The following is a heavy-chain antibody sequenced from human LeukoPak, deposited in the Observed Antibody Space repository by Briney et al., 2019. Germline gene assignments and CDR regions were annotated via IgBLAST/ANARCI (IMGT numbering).Heavy chain of an antibody. CDR1: GGTFSSYA. D-gene: IGHD1-1*01. CDR2: VIPIFGTA. V-gene: IGHV1-69*05. Sequence: GSSVKVSCKASGGTFSSYAISWVRQAPGQGLEWMGGVIPIFGTANYAQKFQGRVTITTDESTSTAYMELSSLRSEDTAVYYCASSPRYNWNDFQNWFDPWGQGTLVTVSS. CDR3: ASSPRYNWNDFQNWFDP. J-gene: IGHJ5*02.